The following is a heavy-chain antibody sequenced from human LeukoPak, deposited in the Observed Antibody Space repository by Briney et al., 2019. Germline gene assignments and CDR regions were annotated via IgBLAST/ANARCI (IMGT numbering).Heavy chain of an antibody. V-gene: IGHV1-2*02. Sequence: GASVKVSCKASGYTFTGYYMHWVRQAPGQGLEWMGWINPHSGGTKYAQKFQGRVTMTRDTSISTAYMELSRLRSDDTAVYYCARVRFESRRLLWFGELLSGAGGGMDNWFDPWGQGTLVTVSS. CDR2: INPHSGGT. D-gene: IGHD3-10*01. J-gene: IGHJ5*02. CDR1: GYTFTGYY. CDR3: ARVRFESRRLLWFGELLSGAGGGMDNWFDP.